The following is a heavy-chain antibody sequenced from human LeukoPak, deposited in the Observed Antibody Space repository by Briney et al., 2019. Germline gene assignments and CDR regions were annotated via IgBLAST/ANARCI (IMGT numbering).Heavy chain of an antibody. Sequence: SVKVSCKASGGTFSSYATSWVRQAPGQGLEWMGRIIPIFGIANYAQKFQGRVTITADKSTSTAYMELSSLRSEDTAVYYCARGQEEDSSGYYYGFDYWGQGTLVTVSS. CDR1: GGTFSSYA. CDR2: IIPIFGIA. V-gene: IGHV1-69*04. J-gene: IGHJ4*02. D-gene: IGHD3-22*01. CDR3: ARGQEEDSSGYYYGFDY.